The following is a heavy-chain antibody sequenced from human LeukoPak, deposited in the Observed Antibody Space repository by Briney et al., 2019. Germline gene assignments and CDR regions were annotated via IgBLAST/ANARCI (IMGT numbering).Heavy chain of an antibody. CDR1: GYGFSSYW. CDR2: IFPHDSDT. V-gene: IGHV5-51*03. CDR3: ARRPAGRAGFDL. J-gene: IGHJ3*01. Sequence: PGESLKISFQGSGYGFSSYWIGWVRQMPGKGLEWMGVIFPHDSDTTYSPSFQGQISFSADRSINTAYLQWHSLKASDTAIYYCARRPAGRAGFDLWGQGTLVIVSA. D-gene: IGHD6-13*01.